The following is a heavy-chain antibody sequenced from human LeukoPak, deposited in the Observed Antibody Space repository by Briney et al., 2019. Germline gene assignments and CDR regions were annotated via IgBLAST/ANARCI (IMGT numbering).Heavy chain of an antibody. CDR1: GGSISSLY. D-gene: IGHD4-11*01. CDR2: IYYSGST. CDR3: ARCNSNYVSWFDP. V-gene: IGHV4-59*11. J-gene: IGHJ5*02. Sequence: PSETLSLTCSVSGGSISSLYWSWIRQPPGNGLALIGYIYYSGSTNYNPSLKSRVTISVDTSKNQFSLNLTSVTAADTAVYYCARCNSNYVSWFDPWGQGTLVTVSS.